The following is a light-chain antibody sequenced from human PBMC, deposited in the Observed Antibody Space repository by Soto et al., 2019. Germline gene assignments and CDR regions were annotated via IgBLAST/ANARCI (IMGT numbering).Light chain of an antibody. V-gene: IGLV2-14*01. J-gene: IGLJ1*01. CDR1: TSDIGTYSY. CDR3: CSSTGISTLL. CDR2: EVS. Sequence: QSALTQPASESGSPGQSIAISCTGTTSDIGTYSYVSWYQQHAGKAPKLIIYEVSHRPSGVSNRFSGSKSGSTASLTISGLQAEDEAHYCCSSTGISTLLFATGTKVTVL.